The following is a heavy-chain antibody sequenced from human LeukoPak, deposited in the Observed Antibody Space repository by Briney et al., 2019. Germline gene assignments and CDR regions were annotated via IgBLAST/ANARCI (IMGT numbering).Heavy chain of an antibody. CDR3: ARQGGYIAPLAL. D-gene: IGHD6-13*01. CDR2: ISYSGNT. Sequence: SGTLSLTCTVSGGSISSYYWSWIRQPPGKGLEWIGYISYSGNTNYNPSLTSRVTISVDTSKNQFSLKLSSVTAADTAVYYCARQGGYIAPLALWGQGTLSPSPQ. CDR1: GGSISSYY. V-gene: IGHV4-59*08. J-gene: IGHJ4*02.